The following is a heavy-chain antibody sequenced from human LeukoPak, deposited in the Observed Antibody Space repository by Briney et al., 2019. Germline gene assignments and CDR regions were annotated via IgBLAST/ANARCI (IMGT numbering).Heavy chain of an antibody. V-gene: IGHV3-21*01. Sequence: GESLRLSCAASGFTFSNYNMNWVRQAPGKGLEWVSSISSSSSYIYYADSVKGRFTISRDNAKKSMYLEMNSLRAEDTAVYYCARPSNEGQWLVGQGVDYWGQGTLVTVSS. J-gene: IGHJ4*02. D-gene: IGHD6-19*01. CDR1: GFTFSNYN. CDR3: ARPSNEGQWLVGQGVDY. CDR2: ISSSSSYI.